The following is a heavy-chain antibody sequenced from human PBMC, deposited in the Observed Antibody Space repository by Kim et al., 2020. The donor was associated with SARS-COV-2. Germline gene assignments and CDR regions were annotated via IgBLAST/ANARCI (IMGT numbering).Heavy chain of an antibody. CDR3: AKVRYGDWFFDY. V-gene: IGHV3-30*02. D-gene: IGHD4-17*01. Sequence: YTADSTKAQFNISRDNSRNTLYLQMTSRRAEETAVYYCAKVRYGDWFFDYWGRGTLVTVSS. J-gene: IGHJ4*02.